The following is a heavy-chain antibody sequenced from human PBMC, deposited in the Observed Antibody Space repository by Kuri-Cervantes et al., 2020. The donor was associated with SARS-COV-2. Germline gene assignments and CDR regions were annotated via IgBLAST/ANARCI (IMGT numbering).Heavy chain of an antibody. V-gene: IGHV3-30*18. D-gene: IGHD3-3*01. CDR2: ISYDGSNK. CDR3: AKIFSPGDY. J-gene: IGHJ4*02. Sequence: GESLKISCAASGFTFSSYGMHWVRQAPGKGLEWVAVISYDGSNKYYADSVKGRFTISRDNSKNTLYLQMNSLRAGDTAVYYCAKIFSPGDYWGQGTLVTVSS. CDR1: GFTFSSYG.